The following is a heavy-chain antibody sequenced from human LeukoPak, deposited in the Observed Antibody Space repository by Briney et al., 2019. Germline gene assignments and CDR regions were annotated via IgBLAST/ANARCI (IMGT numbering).Heavy chain of an antibody. CDR3: AKNRGGTYKYYMDV. CDR2: VSGSGGAT. CDR1: GFTFNNYA. Sequence: GGSLRLSCAASGFTFNNYAIRWVRQAPGMGLEWLSYVSGSGGATYYAASVKGRFTISRDNSENTVYLQMGRLRAEDTAVYYCAKNRGGTYKYYMDVWGNGTTVTVSS. J-gene: IGHJ6*03. V-gene: IGHV3-23*01. D-gene: IGHD1-1*01.